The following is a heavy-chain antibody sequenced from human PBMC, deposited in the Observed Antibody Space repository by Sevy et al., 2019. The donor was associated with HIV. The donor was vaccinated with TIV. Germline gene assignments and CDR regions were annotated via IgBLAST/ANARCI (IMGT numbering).Heavy chain of an antibody. V-gene: IGHV3-21*01. CDR3: ASGYSGYDYEGY. D-gene: IGHD5-12*01. CDR2: ISSSSSYI. Sequence: LSLTCAASGFTFSSYSMNWVRHAPGKGLEWGSSISSSSSYIYYADSVKGRFTISSDHAKNSLYLQMNSLRAEDTAVYYCASGYSGYDYEGYWGQGTLVTVSS. J-gene: IGHJ4*02. CDR1: GFTFSSYS.